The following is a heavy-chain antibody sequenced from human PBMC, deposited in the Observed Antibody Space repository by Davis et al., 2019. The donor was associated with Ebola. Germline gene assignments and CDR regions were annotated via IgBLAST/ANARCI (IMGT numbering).Heavy chain of an antibody. CDR2: VTASGNSA. CDR3: ARGQFYGKSGSWFTGNWFDP. CDR1: GFTSSTYA. Sequence: GGPLRPSCAATGFTSSTYAMTWVRQAPGKGLEWVSAVTASGNSAYYVDSVKGRFTISRDNSKDTLYLHMDSLKVEDTAVYYSARGQFYGKSGSWFTGNWFDPWGQGTQVTVSS. V-gene: IGHV3-23*01. D-gene: IGHD6-13*01. J-gene: IGHJ5*02.